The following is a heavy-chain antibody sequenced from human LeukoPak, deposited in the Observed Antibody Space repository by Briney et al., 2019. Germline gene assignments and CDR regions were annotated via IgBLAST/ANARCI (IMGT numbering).Heavy chain of an antibody. Sequence: SETLSLTCTVSGGSISSGDYYWSWIRQPPGKGLEWIGYIYYSGSTYYNPPLKSRVTISVDTSKNQFSLKLSSVTAADTAVYYCARGVWFGEPFFDYWGQGTLVTVSS. J-gene: IGHJ4*02. CDR3: ARGVWFGEPFFDY. V-gene: IGHV4-30-4*01. CDR2: IYYSGST. CDR1: GGSISSGDYY. D-gene: IGHD3-10*01.